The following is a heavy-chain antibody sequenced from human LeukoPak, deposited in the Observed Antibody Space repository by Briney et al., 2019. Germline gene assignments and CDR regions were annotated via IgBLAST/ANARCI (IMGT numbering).Heavy chain of an antibody. CDR3: ARAGNYEGAY. D-gene: IGHD1-1*01. CDR2: IYSSGST. J-gene: IGHJ4*02. V-gene: IGHV4-31*02. Sequence: SWVRQHPGKGLEWIGYIYSSGSTYYNPSLKSRVTISIDTSKNQFSLKLSSVTAEDTAMYYCARAGNYEGAYWGQGTLVTVSS.